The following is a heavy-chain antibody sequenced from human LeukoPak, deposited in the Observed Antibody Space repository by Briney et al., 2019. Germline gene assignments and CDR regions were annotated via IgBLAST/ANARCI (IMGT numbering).Heavy chain of an antibody. CDR2: ISGSGGST. V-gene: IGHV3-23*01. D-gene: IGHD1-14*01. CDR1: GFIFSSYA. J-gene: IGHJ4*02. Sequence: SWGSLRLSCAASGFIFSSYAMSWLRQAPGKGLEWVSRISGSGGSTSYADPVKGRFTISRDNSKNTLYLQMNSLRAEDTAVFYCAKENRWEWGQRTLVTVSS. CDR3: AKENRWE.